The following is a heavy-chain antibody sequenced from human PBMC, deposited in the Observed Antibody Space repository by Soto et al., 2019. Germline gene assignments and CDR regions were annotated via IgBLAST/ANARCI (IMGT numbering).Heavy chain of an antibody. CDR3: AGGGVVVPAAPINQNWFDP. J-gene: IGHJ5*02. V-gene: IGHV1-69*01. D-gene: IGHD2-2*01. Sequence: QVQLVQSGAEVKKPGSSVKVSCKASGGTFSSYAISWVRQAPGQGLEWMGGIIPIFGTANYAQKFQGRVTITADESTSTAYMELSSLRSGDTAVYYCAGGGVVVPAAPINQNWFDPWGQGTLVTVSS. CDR2: IIPIFGTA. CDR1: GGTFSSYA.